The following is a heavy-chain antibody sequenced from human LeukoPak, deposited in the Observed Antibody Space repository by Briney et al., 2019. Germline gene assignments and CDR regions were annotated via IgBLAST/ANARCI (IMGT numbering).Heavy chain of an antibody. J-gene: IGHJ4*02. CDR2: INPSGGST. Sequence: ASVKVSCKASGYTFTIYYIHWVRQAPGQGLEWMGIINPSGGSTSYAQKFQGRVTMTRDTSTSTVYMELSSLRSEDTAVYYCAKDSCGGDCYSFDYWGQGTLVTVSS. D-gene: IGHD2-21*02. CDR3: AKDSCGGDCYSFDY. CDR1: GYTFTIYY. V-gene: IGHV1-46*01.